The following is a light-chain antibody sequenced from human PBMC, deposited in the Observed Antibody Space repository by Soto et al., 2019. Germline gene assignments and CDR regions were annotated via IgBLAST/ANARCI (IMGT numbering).Light chain of an antibody. CDR2: KSN. CDR1: SYNVGKNL. CDR3: AAWDDSLSAWV. V-gene: IGLV1-47*01. Sequence: QSVLTQPPSAFGTPGQRVTISCSGGSYNVGKNLVYWYQQRPGTAPKLIIFKSNQRPSGVPDRFSGSNSGSSASLAISGLRSEDEADYFCAAWDDSLSAWVFGGGTKLTVL. J-gene: IGLJ3*02.